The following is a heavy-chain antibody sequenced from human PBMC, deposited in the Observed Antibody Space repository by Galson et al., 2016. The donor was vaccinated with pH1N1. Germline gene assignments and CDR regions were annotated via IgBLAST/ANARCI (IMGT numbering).Heavy chain of an antibody. CDR3: ATGYRCTNTNCYGYYYYYMGV. D-gene: IGHD2-2*01. V-gene: IGHV1-24*01. J-gene: IGHJ6*03. Sequence: SVKVSCKASGGTFGSYGISWVRQAPGQGLEWMGGFDPEAGETTYAQEFQGRITMTEDTSTDTAYMELRDLRSADTAVYFCATGYRCTNTNCYGYYYYYMGVWGKGTTVTVSS. CDR2: FDPEAGET. CDR1: GGTFGSYG.